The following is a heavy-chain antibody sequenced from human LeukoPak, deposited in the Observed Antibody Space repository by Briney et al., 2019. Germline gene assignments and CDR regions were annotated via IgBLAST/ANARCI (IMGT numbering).Heavy chain of an antibody. CDR3: AEGGEPY. CDR2: VSNGSSTK. D-gene: IGHD1-14*01. J-gene: IGHJ4*02. Sequence: GRSLRLSCAASGFTFSIYSMNWVRQASGEGLEWVSYVSNGSSTKFYADSVKGRFTISRDNAKNSLYLQMSSLRGEDTAVYYCAEGGEPYWGRGTLVTVSS. V-gene: IGHV3-48*01. CDR1: GFTFSIYS.